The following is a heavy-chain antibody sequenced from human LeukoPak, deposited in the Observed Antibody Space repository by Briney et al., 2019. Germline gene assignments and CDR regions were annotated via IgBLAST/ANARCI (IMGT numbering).Heavy chain of an antibody. CDR1: GGSISSYY. CDR3: ARVRLTTGTTVDYYYGMDV. J-gene: IGHJ6*02. Sequence: SETLSLTCTVSGGSISSYYWSWIRQPPGKGLEWIGYIYYSGSTNYNPSLKSRVTMSVDTSKNQFSLKLSSVTAADTAVYYCARVRLTTGTTVDYYYGMDVWGQGTTDTVSS. CDR2: IYYSGST. D-gene: IGHD1-1*01. V-gene: IGHV4-59*01.